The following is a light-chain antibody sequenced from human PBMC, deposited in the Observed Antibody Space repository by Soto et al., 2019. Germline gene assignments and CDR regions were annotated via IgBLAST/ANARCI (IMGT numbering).Light chain of an antibody. CDR1: QSVSSY. CDR3: QQYGNSST. J-gene: IGKJ1*01. Sequence: EIVLTQSPGTLSLSPGERATLSCRASQSVSSYLAWYQQKPGQAPRLLIYGASSRATGIPDRFSGSGSGTDFTLTISRLESEDFAVYYCQQYGNSSTFGQGTEVDIK. CDR2: GAS. V-gene: IGKV3-20*01.